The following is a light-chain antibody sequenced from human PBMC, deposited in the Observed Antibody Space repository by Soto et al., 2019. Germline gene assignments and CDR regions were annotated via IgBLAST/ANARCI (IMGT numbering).Light chain of an antibody. CDR3: QQRSNWPQVT. CDR1: QSVSSY. Sequence: EIVLTQSPATLSLSPGERATLSCRASQSVSSYLAWYQQKPGQATRLLIYDASNRATGIPARFSGSGSGTDFTLTSSSLEPEDFAVYYCQQRSNWPQVTFGGGTKVEIK. J-gene: IGKJ4*01. V-gene: IGKV3-11*01. CDR2: DAS.